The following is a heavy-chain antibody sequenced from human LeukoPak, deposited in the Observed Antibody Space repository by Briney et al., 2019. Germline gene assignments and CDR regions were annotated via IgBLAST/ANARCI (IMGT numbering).Heavy chain of an antibody. D-gene: IGHD5-18*01. V-gene: IGHV3-7*01. CDR2: IKQDETEK. CDR1: GFTFSNFW. J-gene: IGHJ4*02. Sequence: PGESLRLSCTASGFTFSNFWMGWVRQAPGKGLEWVANIKQDETEKFYLGSVKGRFTISRDNAKNSLYLQMNSLRADDTAVYYCARIIINSGYSYGIDFWGQGTLVTVSS. CDR3: ARIIINSGYSYGIDF.